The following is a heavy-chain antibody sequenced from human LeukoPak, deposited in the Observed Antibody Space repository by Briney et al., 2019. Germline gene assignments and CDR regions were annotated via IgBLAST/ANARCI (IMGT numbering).Heavy chain of an antibody. CDR1: GFTFSKYA. Sequence: PGGSLRLSCAASGFTFSKYAMHWVAQAPGKGREWGAVISDDGRKKYYIDSVTGRYTISRDNSKNTLYLQMNSLRAEDTAVYYCARVNMVRGVHPSRAYYYGMDVWGQGTTVTVSS. CDR2: ISDDGRKK. CDR3: ARVNMVRGVHPSRAYYYGMDV. D-gene: IGHD3-10*01. V-gene: IGHV3-30*04. J-gene: IGHJ6*02.